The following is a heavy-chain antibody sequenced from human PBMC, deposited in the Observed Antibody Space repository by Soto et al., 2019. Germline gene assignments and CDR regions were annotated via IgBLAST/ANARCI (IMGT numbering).Heavy chain of an antibody. CDR2: VYNSGST. J-gene: IGHJ4*02. CDR1: GCSISSNY. Sequence: PSETLSLTCTVSGCSISSNYWTWIRQPPGKGLEWIGYVYNSGSTNYNPSLKSRVTISEDTSKSQFSLKVNSMTAADTAVYYCERYRREAVAGYTLDNWGQGILVTVSS. CDR3: ERYRREAVAGYTLDN. V-gene: IGHV4-59*01. D-gene: IGHD6-13*01.